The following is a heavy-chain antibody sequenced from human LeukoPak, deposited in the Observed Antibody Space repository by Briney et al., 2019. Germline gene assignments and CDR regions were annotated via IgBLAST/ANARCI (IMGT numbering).Heavy chain of an antibody. J-gene: IGHJ4*02. CDR3: ARKPRHLDY. CDR2: ISGSGTDI. V-gene: IGHV3-11*04. D-gene: IGHD3-3*02. CDR1: GFTFSDPY. Sequence: GGSLRLSCEASGFTFSDPYMSWIRQAPGKGLECLSYISGSGTDINYADSVRGRFTISRDNAKNLLYLQMNDLRVEDTAVYYGARKPRHLDYWGQGTLVTVSS.